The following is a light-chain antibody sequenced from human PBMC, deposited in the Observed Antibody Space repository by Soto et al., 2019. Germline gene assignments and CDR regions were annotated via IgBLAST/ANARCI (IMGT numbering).Light chain of an antibody. CDR1: QSVGHMF. V-gene: IGKV3-20*01. J-gene: IGKJ2*01. Sequence: EIVLTQSPDTLSLSPGDRATLSCRASQSVGHMFLAWFQQKPGQAPRLPIFDAYRRATGIPDRFSGSGSGTNFALTISRLEDEDFEVYYCQQYDTSHRTFGQGTKVDIK. CDR3: QQYDTSHRT. CDR2: DAY.